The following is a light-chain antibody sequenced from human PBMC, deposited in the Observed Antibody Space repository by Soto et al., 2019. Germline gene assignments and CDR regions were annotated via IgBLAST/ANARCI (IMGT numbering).Light chain of an antibody. Sequence: EIVLTQSPGTLSLSPGGRATLSCRASLSVTSSFLAWYQQRPGQAPRLLIYGASSRATGIPDRFSGSGSGTDFTLTISRLEPEDFAVYYCQQYGSSPLTFGGGTKVDI. CDR3: QQYGSSPLT. V-gene: IGKV3-20*01. CDR2: GAS. J-gene: IGKJ4*01. CDR1: LSVTSSF.